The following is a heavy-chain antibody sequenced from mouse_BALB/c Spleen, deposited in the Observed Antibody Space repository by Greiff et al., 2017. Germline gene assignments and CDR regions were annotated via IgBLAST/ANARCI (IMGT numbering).Heavy chain of an antibody. V-gene: IGHV1S81*02. CDR3: TRSTVVADYAMDY. D-gene: IGHD1-1*01. J-gene: IGHJ4*01. CDR2: INPSNGGT. Sequence: QVQLQQSGAELVKPGASVKLSCKASGYTFTSYYMYWVKQRPGQGLEWIGEINPSNGGTNFNEKFKSKATLTVDKSSSTAYMQLSSLTSEDSAVYYCTRSTVVADYAMDYWGQGTSVTVSS. CDR1: GYTFTSYY.